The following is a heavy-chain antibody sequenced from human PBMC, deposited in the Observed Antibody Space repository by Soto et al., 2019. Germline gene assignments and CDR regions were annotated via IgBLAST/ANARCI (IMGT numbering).Heavy chain of an antibody. CDR1: GGSISTYY. CDR2: IYYSGST. J-gene: IGHJ4*02. D-gene: IGHD6-19*01. CDR3: ARDYSSASGRCFDT. Sequence: PSETLSLTCTVSGGSISTYYWSWIRQPPGKGLEWIGYIYYSGSTNYNPSLKSRVTISVDTSKNQFSLKLNSVTAADTALYYCARDYSSASGRCFDTWGQGTLVTVSS. V-gene: IGHV4-59*01.